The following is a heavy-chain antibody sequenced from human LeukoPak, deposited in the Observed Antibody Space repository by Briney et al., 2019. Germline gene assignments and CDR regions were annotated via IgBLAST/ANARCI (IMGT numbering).Heavy chain of an antibody. V-gene: IGHV3-9*01. CDR3: TKATGYNWNDKDAFDV. D-gene: IGHD1-1*01. J-gene: IGHJ3*01. Sequence: GGSLRLSCAASGFTFSSYWMHWVRQAPGKGLEWVAGISWNSGNIAYADSVKGRFSISRDNAENSVYLQMDGLVSEDTALYYCTKATGYNWNDKDAFDVWGQGAMVTVSS. CDR2: ISWNSGNI. CDR1: GFTFSSYW.